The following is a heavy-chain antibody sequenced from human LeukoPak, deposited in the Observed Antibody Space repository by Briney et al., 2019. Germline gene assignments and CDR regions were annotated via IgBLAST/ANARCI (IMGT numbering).Heavy chain of an antibody. V-gene: IGHV1-2*04. CDR3: ARSRFGGVIVPFDY. Sequence: ASVKVSCKASGYTFTGYYMHWVRQAPGQGLEWMGWINPNSGGTNYAQKFQGWVTMTRDTPISTAYMELSRLRSDDTAVYYCARSRFGGVIVPFDYWGQGTLVTVSS. CDR1: GYTFTGYY. D-gene: IGHD3-16*02. CDR2: INPNSGGT. J-gene: IGHJ4*02.